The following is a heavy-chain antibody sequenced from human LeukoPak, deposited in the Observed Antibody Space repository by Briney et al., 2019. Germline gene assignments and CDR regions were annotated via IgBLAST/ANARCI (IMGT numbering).Heavy chain of an antibody. CDR1: GYTFGTYG. CDR2: ISAYNGNT. V-gene: IGHV1-18*01. CDR3: ARDQSFGSGSYQDY. J-gene: IGHJ4*02. D-gene: IGHD3-10*01. Sequence: ASVTVSCKASGYTFGTYGISWIRQAPGQGLAWMGWISAYNGNTNYAQKFQGRVTMTTDTSTSTADMDLRSLRSDDTAVYYCARDQSFGSGSYQDYWGQGTLVTVSS.